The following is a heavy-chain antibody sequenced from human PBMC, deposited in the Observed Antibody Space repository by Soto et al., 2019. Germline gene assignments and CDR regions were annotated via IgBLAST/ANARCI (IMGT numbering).Heavy chain of an antibody. Sequence: QLQLQESGPGLVKPSETLSLTCTVSGGSISSSSYYWGWIRQPPGKGLEWIGSIYYSGSTYYNPSLNSRVTIAVDTAKNQFSLKLNYVTAADTAVYYCARHSESSITRLNNWYFDLWGRGTLVTVSS. D-gene: IGHD1-20*01. CDR2: IYYSGST. V-gene: IGHV4-39*01. CDR3: ARHSESSITRLNNWYFDL. CDR1: GGSISSSSYY. J-gene: IGHJ2*01.